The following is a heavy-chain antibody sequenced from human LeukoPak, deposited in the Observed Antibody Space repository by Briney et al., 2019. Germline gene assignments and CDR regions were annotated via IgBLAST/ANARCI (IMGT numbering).Heavy chain of an antibody. CDR1: GGSISSYY. V-gene: IGHV4-59*01. CDR2: IYYSGST. CDR3: AHYGGNSNWYFDL. J-gene: IGHJ2*01. D-gene: IGHD4-23*01. Sequence: PSETLSLTCTVPGGSISSYYWSWIRQPPGKGLEWIGYIYYSGSTNYNPSLKSRVTISVDTSKNQFSLKLSSVTAADTAVYYCAHYGGNSNWYFDLWGRGTLVTVSS.